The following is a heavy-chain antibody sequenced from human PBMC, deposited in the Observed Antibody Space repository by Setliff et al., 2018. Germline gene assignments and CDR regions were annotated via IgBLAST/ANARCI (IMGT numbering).Heavy chain of an antibody. J-gene: IGHJ4*02. CDR1: GGSFSTYY. D-gene: IGHD3-22*01. Sequence: SETLSLTCAVYGGSFSTYYWIWIRQPPGKGLEWIGEINHSGSTNYNPSLKSRVTISVDTSKNQFSLKLSSVTAADTAVYYCARLWISYESNTYFYPKYFDFWGQGTLVTVPQ. V-gene: IGHV4-34*01. CDR2: INHSGST. CDR3: ARLWISYESNTYFYPKYFDF.